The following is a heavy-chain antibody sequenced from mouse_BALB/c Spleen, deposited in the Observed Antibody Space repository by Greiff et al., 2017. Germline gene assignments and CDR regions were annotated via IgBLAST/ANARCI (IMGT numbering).Heavy chain of an antibody. CDR2: IFPGTGTT. V-gene: IGHV1S132*01. Sequence: VQLQQSGAELVKPGASVKLSCKTSGYTFTSYWIQWVKQRPGQGLGWIGEIFPGTGTTYYNEKFKGKATLTIDTSSSTAYMQLSSLTSEDSAVYFCARGTGTYAMDYWGQGTSVTVSS. J-gene: IGHJ4*01. CDR1: GYTFTSYW. D-gene: IGHD4-1*01. CDR3: ARGTGTYAMDY.